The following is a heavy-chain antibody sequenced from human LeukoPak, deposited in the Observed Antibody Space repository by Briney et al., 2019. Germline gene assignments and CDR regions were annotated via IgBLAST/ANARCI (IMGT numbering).Heavy chain of an antibody. D-gene: IGHD6-13*01. J-gene: IGHJ4*02. V-gene: IGHV3-53*01. CDR1: GFTVGTNY. Sequence: HPGGSLRLSCAASGFTVGTNYMSWVRQAPGKGLEWVSIIYSGGNTYYADSVKGRFTISSDSSKNTLYLQMNSLRAEDTAVYYCARFIAAGYYFDYWGQGTLVTVSS. CDR2: IYSGGNT. CDR3: ARFIAAGYYFDY.